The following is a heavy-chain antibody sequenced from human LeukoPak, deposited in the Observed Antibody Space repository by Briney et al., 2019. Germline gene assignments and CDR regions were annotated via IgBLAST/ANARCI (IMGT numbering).Heavy chain of an antibody. D-gene: IGHD6-6*01. CDR2: INPNSGGT. J-gene: IGHJ4*02. Sequence: ASVKVSCKTSGYTFTGYHIHWVRQAPGQGLEWMGSINPNSGGTNYAQKFQGRVTMTRDTSISTAYMELSRLRSDDTAVYYCASTGVIAARPYDYWGQGTLVTVSS. CDR3: ASTGVIAARPYDY. V-gene: IGHV1-2*02. CDR1: GYTFTGYH.